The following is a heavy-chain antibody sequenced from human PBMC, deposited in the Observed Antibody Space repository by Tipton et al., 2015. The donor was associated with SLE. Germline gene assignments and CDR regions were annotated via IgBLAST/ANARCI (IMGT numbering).Heavy chain of an antibody. J-gene: IGHJ4*02. D-gene: IGHD3-16*01. V-gene: IGHV4-31*03. CDR3: ARGIMGDHDY. Sequence: LRLSCTVSGGSVSSVGYYWSWIRLQPGKGLEWIGYIYYIGSGSTSYNPSIKSRLTISVDTSKNQFSLKRSSVTAADTAVYYCARGIMGDHDYWGQGTLVTVSS. CDR1: GGSVSSVGYY. CDR2: IYYIGSGST.